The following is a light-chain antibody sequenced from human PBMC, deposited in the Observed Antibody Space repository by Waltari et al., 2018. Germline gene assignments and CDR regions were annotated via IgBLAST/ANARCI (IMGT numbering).Light chain of an antibody. CDR1: SSDVGSYNL. CDR2: EGS. CDR3: CSYAGSSTLL. J-gene: IGLJ2*01. Sequence: QSALTQPASVSWSPGQSITVSCTGTSSDVGSYNLVSWYQQHPGKAPKLMIYEGSKRPSGVSNRFSGSKSGNTASLTISGLQAEDEADYYCCSYAGSSTLLFGGGTKVTVL. V-gene: IGLV2-23*01.